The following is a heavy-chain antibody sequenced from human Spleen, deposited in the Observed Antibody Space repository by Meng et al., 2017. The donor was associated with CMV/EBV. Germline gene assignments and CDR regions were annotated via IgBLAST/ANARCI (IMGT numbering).Heavy chain of an antibody. CDR1: GGSISSSDYF. D-gene: IGHD7-27*01. J-gene: IGHJ4*02. CDR2: IYYSGST. V-gene: IGHV4-39*07. Sequence: SETLSLTCTVSGGSISSSDYFWVWIRQPPGKGLEWIGSIYYSGSTYYNPSLKSRVTISLDTSKSQFSLKLSSVTAADTAVYFCAREKSGDYNWGQGTLVTVSS. CDR3: AREKSGDYN.